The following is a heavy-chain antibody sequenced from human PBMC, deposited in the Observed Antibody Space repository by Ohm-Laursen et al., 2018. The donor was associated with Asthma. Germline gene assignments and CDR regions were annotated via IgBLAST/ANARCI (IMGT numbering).Heavy chain of an antibody. Sequence: ASVKVSCKASGYTFTSYVMNWVRQAPGQGLEWMGWINTNTGNPTYAQGFTGRFVFSLDTSVSTAYLQISSLKAEDTAVYYCATDVRTKPDYYYYGMDVWGQGTTVTVSS. V-gene: IGHV7-4-1*02. CDR2: INTNTGNP. D-gene: IGHD1-1*01. CDR3: ATDVRTKPDYYYYGMDV. J-gene: IGHJ6*02. CDR1: GYTFTSYV.